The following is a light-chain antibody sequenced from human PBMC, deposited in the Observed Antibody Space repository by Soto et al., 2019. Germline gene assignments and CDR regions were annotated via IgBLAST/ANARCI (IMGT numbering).Light chain of an antibody. V-gene: IGLV2-8*01. Sequence: QSVLTQPPSASGSPGRSVAISCTGTSSDVGGYNYVSWYQQHPGKAPKLMIYEVNKRPSGVPDRFSGSKSGNTASLTVSGLQAEDDADYYCSSYAGSSNVFGTGTKVT. J-gene: IGLJ1*01. CDR3: SSYAGSSNV. CDR1: SSDVGGYNY. CDR2: EVN.